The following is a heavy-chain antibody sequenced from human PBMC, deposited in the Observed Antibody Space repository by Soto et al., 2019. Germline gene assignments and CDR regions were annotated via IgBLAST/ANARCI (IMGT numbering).Heavy chain of an antibody. V-gene: IGHV3-48*01. CDR2: ITSNSLTI. CDR3: ARVGWDYYYYMDV. CDR1: GFTLSSYS. J-gene: IGHJ6*03. Sequence: GGSLRLSCVASGFTLSSYSINWVRQAPGKGLEWVTYITSNSLTIYYADSVKGRFTISRDNAKNSLYLQMNSLSAEDTAVYYCARVGWDYYYYMDVWGKGTTVTVSS.